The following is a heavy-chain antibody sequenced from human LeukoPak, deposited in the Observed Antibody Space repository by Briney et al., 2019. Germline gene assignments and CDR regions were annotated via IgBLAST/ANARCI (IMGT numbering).Heavy chain of an antibody. V-gene: IGHV6-1*01. CDR2: TYYKSKWYN. Sequence: SQTLSLTCAISGDSVSSSTSAWNWVRPSPSRGLEWLGRTYYKSKWYNDYAESVESRIAINPDTSKNQFSLHLNSVTAEDTAVYYCVRGGHFDYWGQGTLVTVSS. CDR3: VRGGHFDY. D-gene: IGHD3-16*01. CDR1: GDSVSSSTSA. J-gene: IGHJ4*02.